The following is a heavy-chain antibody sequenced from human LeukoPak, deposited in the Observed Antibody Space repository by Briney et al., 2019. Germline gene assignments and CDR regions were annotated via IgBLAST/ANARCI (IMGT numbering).Heavy chain of an antibody. CDR3: ARVGDSSWSTNNWFDP. CDR1: GYTFTSYG. Sequence: GASVEVSCKASGYTFTSYGISWVRQAPGQGLEWMGWISAYNGNTNYAQKLQGRVTMTTDTSTSTAYMELRSLRSDDTAVYYCARVGDSSWSTNNWFDPWGQGTLVTVSS. CDR2: ISAYNGNT. D-gene: IGHD6-13*01. V-gene: IGHV1-18*01. J-gene: IGHJ5*02.